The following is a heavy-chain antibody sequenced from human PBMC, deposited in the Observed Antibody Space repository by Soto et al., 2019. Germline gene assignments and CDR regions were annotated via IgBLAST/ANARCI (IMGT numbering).Heavy chain of an antibody. Sequence: WGTLCLTCTVSGFSFSSYDWSWIRQPPGKGLEWIFHIYYSGSTNYNPSLKSRVTISGDTSKNQLSLKLSSVTAADTAVYYCERDYYYDSPGYTGESSYGMDVWGQGTPVTVSS. D-gene: IGHD3-22*01. V-gene: IGHV4-59*01. CDR3: ERDYYYDSPGYTGESSYGMDV. CDR1: GFSFSSYD. CDR2: IYYSGST. J-gene: IGHJ6*02.